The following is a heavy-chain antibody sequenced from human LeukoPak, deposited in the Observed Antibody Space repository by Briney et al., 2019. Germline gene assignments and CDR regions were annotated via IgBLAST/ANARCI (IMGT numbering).Heavy chain of an antibody. Sequence: ASVKVSCKASGYTFTGYYMHWVRQAPGQGLEWMGRINPNSGGTNYAQRFQGRVTMTRDTSISTAYMELSRLRSDDTAVYYCARGFRDYVWGSYRPHNWFDPWGQGTLVTVSS. J-gene: IGHJ5*02. CDR3: ARGFRDYVWGSYRPHNWFDP. V-gene: IGHV1-2*06. CDR2: INPNSGGT. CDR1: GYTFTGYY. D-gene: IGHD3-16*02.